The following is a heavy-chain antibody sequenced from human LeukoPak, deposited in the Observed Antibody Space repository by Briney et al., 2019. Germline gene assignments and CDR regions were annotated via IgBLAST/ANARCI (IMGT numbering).Heavy chain of an antibody. J-gene: IGHJ4*02. D-gene: IGHD3-16*01. V-gene: IGHV3-30-3*01. CDR2: ISYDGSNE. CDR1: GFTFSSYA. Sequence: GGSLRLSCAASGFTFSSYAMHWVRQAPGKGLEWVAVISYDGSNEYYADSVKGRFTISRDNSKNTLYLQMSSLRAEDTGVYYCAKEQGTGAYLPSFFDYWGQGTLVTVSS. CDR3: AKEQGTGAYLPSFFDY.